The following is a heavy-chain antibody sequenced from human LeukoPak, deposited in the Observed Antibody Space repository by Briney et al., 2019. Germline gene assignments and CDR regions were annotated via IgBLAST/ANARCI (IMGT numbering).Heavy chain of an antibody. CDR2: IKQDGSEK. V-gene: IGHV3-7*03. CDR3: AKDRFTMVRGVIITVFDY. J-gene: IGHJ4*02. CDR1: GFTFSSYW. D-gene: IGHD3-10*01. Sequence: PGGSLRLSCAASGFTFSSYWMSWVRQAPGKGLEWVANIKQDGSEKYYVDSVKGRFTISRDNAKNSLYLQMNSLRAEDTAVYYCAKDRFTMVRGVIITVFDYWGQGTLVTVSS.